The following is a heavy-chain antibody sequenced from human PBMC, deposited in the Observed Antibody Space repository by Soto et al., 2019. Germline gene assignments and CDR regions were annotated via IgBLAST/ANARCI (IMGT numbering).Heavy chain of an antibody. CDR1: GLSFSSYG. CDR2: ISYDGSNK. D-gene: IGHD3-22*01. CDR3: ARDSYYHSSSGNYGFDY. V-gene: IGHV3-30*03. Sequence: QVQLVESGGGVVQPGRSLRLSCADSGLSFSSYGMHWVRQAPGEGLEWVAAISYDGSNKNYLASVEGRFTISRDNFKTTLYLQMNALESDHTTVYYCARDSYYHSSSGNYGFDYWGQGTLVTVS. J-gene: IGHJ4*02.